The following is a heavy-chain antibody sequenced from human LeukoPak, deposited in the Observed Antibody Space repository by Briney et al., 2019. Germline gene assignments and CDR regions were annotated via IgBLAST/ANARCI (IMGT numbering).Heavy chain of an antibody. CDR2: INEDGSRR. Sequence: GGSLRLSCAASGFTFSSYSMNWVRQAPGKGLEWVSRINEDGSRRDYADSVRGRFTISRDNAKNTLYLQMNSLRGEDTAVYYCAREVATTGRHYDYWGQGTLVTVSS. V-gene: IGHV3-74*01. J-gene: IGHJ4*02. CDR3: AREVATTGRHYDY. CDR1: GFTFSSYS. D-gene: IGHD5-12*01.